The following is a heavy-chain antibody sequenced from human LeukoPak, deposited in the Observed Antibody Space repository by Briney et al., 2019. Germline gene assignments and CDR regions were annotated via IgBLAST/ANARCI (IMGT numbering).Heavy chain of an antibody. Sequence: GGSLRLSCAASGFTFSSYEMNWVRQAPGKGLEWVSYSSSSGSTIYYADSVKGRFTISRDNAKNSLYLQMNSLRAEDTAVYYCARDGSMVRGVIKPSAFDIWGQGTMVTVSS. D-gene: IGHD3-10*01. CDR2: SSSSGSTI. J-gene: IGHJ3*02. CDR3: ARDGSMVRGVIKPSAFDI. CDR1: GFTFSSYE. V-gene: IGHV3-48*03.